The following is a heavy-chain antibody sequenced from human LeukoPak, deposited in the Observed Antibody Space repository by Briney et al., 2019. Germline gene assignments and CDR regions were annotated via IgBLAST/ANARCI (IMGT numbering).Heavy chain of an antibody. CDR3: ANIRPSGYVPHDAFDI. CDR1: GGSISSSSYY. CDR2: IYYTGST. J-gene: IGHJ3*02. Sequence: PSETLSLTCTVSGGSISSSSYYWGWIRQPPGKGLEWIANIYYTGSTYYNPSLKSRVTISVDTSKNQFSLKVRSVTDADTAVYYCANIRPSGYVPHDAFDIWGQGTMVTVSS. D-gene: IGHD5-12*01. V-gene: IGHV4-39*01.